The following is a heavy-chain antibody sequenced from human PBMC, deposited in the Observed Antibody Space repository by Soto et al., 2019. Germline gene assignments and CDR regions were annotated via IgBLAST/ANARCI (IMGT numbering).Heavy chain of an antibody. CDR2: ISSSSSYI. V-gene: IGHV3-21*01. D-gene: IGHD2-2*01. CDR3: ARAGQLLSGDYFDY. Sequence: GGSLRLSCAASGFTFSSYSMNWVRQAPGKGLEWVSSISSSSSYIYYADSVKGRFTISRDNAKNSLYLQMNSLRAEDTAVYYCARAGQLLSGDYFDYWGQGTLVTVSS. CDR1: GFTFSSYS. J-gene: IGHJ4*02.